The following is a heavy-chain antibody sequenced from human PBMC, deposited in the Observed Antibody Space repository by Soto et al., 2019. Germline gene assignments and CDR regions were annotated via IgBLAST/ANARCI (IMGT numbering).Heavy chain of an antibody. CDR1: GGSISSGGYY. V-gene: IGHV4-31*03. J-gene: IGHJ5*02. Sequence: SETLSLTCTVSGGSISSGGYYWSWIRQHPGKGLEWIGYIYYSGSTYYNPSLKSRVTISVDTSKNQFSLKLSSVTAADKAVYYCARDPSGIAAEGWFDPWGQGTLVTVSS. CDR2: IYYSGST. CDR3: ARDPSGIAAEGWFDP. D-gene: IGHD6-13*01.